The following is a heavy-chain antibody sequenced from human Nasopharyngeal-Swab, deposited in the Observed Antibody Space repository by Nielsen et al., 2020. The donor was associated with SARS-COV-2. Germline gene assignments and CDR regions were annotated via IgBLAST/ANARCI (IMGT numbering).Heavy chain of an antibody. J-gene: IGHJ6*03. CDR3: ARLIVVVPAAPNSYMDV. CDR1: GYTFTSYD. V-gene: IGHV1-8*01. CDR2: MNPNSGNT. Sequence: ASVKVSCNASGYTFTSYDINWVRQATGQGLEWMGWMNPNSGNTGYAQKFQGRVTMTRNTSISTAYMELSSLRSEDTAVYYCARLIVVVPAAPNSYMDVWGKGTTVTVSS. D-gene: IGHD2-2*01.